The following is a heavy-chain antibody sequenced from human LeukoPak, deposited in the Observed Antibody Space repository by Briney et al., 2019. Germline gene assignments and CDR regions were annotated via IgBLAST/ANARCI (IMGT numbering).Heavy chain of an antibody. J-gene: IGHJ4*02. CDR2: INSDGSST. Sequence: GGSLRLSCTASGFTFGDYGMTWVRQAPGKGLVWVSRINSDGSSTSYADSVKGGFTISRDNAKNTLYLQMNSLRAEDTAVYYCASTGSYPYYFDYWGQGTLVTVSS. CDR1: GFTFGDYG. D-gene: IGHD1-26*01. V-gene: IGHV3-74*01. CDR3: ASTGSYPYYFDY.